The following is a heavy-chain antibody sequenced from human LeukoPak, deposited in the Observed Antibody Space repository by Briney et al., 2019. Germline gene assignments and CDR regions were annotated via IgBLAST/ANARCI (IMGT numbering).Heavy chain of an antibody. J-gene: IGHJ4*02. CDR1: GFTFSSYA. CDR2: ISSSSSTI. Sequence: GGSLRLSCAASGFTFSSYAMSWVRQAPGKGLEWVSYISSSSSTIYYADSVKGRFTISRDNAKNSLYLQMNSLRDEDTAVYYCAHMDYYDSSSGKGYWGQGTLVTVSS. V-gene: IGHV3-48*02. D-gene: IGHD3-22*01. CDR3: AHMDYYDSSSGKGY.